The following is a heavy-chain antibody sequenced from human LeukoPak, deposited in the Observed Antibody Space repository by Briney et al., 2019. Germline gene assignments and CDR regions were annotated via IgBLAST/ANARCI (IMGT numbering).Heavy chain of an antibody. CDR1: GYTFTSYY. D-gene: IGHD3-22*01. CDR3: ARDYRDYYDSSGYYPVY. V-gene: IGHV1-46*01. Sequence: GASVKVSCKASGYTFTSYYMHWVRQAPGQGLEWMGIINPSGGSTSYAQKFQGRVTMTRDTSTSTVYMELSSLRSEDTAVYYCARDYRDYYDSSGYYPVYWGQGTLVTVSS. CDR2: INPSGGST. J-gene: IGHJ4*02.